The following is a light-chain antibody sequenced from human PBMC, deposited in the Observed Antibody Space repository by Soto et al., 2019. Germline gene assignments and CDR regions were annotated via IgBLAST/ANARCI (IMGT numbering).Light chain of an antibody. CDR2: TAT. CDR3: QQSHSTPT. Sequence: DIQMTQSPSSLSASVGDRVAITCRTGQSIGRYLNWYQQKPGKAPKLLIYTATSLQSGVSSRFSGSGFGTDFTLIINSLQLEDFAVYYCQQSHSTPTFGQGTRLEIK. CDR1: QSIGRY. J-gene: IGKJ5*01. V-gene: IGKV1-39*01.